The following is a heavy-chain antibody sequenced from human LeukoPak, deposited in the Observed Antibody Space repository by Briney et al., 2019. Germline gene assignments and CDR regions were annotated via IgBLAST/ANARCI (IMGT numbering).Heavy chain of an antibody. CDR2: ISAHNGNR. V-gene: IGHV1-18*01. D-gene: IGHD6-6*01. J-gene: IGHJ4*02. Sequence: ASVKVSCKASGYTFTSFGISWVRQAPRQGLEWMGWISAHNGNREYAQKFQGRITLTTDTSTSTAYMELRSLRSDDTPIYYCATDQLSSSSFDYWGQGTLVTVSS. CDR3: ATDQLSSSSFDY. CDR1: GYTFTSFG.